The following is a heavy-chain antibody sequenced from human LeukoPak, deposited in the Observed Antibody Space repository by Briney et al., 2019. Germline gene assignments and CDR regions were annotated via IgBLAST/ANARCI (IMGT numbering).Heavy chain of an antibody. CDR1: GGSISSYY. CDR2: IYYSGST. CDR3: ARAHMITSYYYYYYMDV. J-gene: IGHJ6*03. V-gene: IGHV4-59*01. Sequence: PSETLSLTCTVSGGSISSYYWSWIRQPPGKGLEWIGYIYYSGSTNYNPSLESRVTISVDTSKNQFSLKLSSVTAADTAVYYCARAHMITSYYYYYYMDVWGKGTTVTVSS. D-gene: IGHD3-16*01.